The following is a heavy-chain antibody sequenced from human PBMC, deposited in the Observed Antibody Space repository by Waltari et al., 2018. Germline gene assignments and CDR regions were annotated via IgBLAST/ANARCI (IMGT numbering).Heavy chain of an antibody. Sequence: EVQLVQSGAEVKTPGESLKISCKGSGYSFTSYWTGWVRQMPGKGLEWMGIIYPGDSDTRYSPSFQGQVTISADKSISTAYLQWSSLKASDTAMYYCASQVYGDYSYWYFDLWGRGTLVTVSS. D-gene: IGHD4-17*01. J-gene: IGHJ2*01. CDR2: IYPGDSDT. CDR1: GYSFTSYW. V-gene: IGHV5-51*03. CDR3: ASQVYGDYSYWYFDL.